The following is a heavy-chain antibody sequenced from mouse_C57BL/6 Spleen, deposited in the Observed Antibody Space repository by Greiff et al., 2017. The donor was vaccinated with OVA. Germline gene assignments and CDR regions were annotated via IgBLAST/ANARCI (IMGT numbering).Heavy chain of an antibody. V-gene: IGHV1-61*01. J-gene: IGHJ2*01. CDR2: IYPSDSEP. D-gene: IGHD2-2*01. CDR3: ARRIYYGYDAFDY. CDR1: GYTFTSYW. Sequence: QVQLQQPGAELVRPGSSVKLSCKASGYTFTSYWMDWVKQRPGQGLEWIGNIYPSDSEPHYNQKFKDKATLTVDKSSSTAYMQLSSLTSEDSAVYYCARRIYYGYDAFDYWGQGTTLTVYS.